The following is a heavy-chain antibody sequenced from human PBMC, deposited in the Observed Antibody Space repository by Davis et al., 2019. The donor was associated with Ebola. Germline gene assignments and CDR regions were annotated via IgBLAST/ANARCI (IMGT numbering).Heavy chain of an antibody. D-gene: IGHD3-10*01. CDR2: IIPILGIA. Sequence: SVKVSCKASGGTFSSYAISWVRQAPGQGLEWMGGIIPILGIANYAQKFQGRVTITADKSTSTAYMELSSLRSEDTAVYYCARVSSVTARTNWLDPWGQGTLVTVSS. V-gene: IGHV1-69*10. CDR3: ARVSSVTARTNWLDP. CDR1: GGTFSSYA. J-gene: IGHJ5*02.